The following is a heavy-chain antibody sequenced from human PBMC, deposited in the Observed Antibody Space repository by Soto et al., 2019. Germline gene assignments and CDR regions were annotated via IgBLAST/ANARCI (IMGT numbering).Heavy chain of an antibody. V-gene: IGHV1-69*13. CDR2: IIPIFGTA. D-gene: IGHD6-19*01. Sequence: SVKVSFKASGGTFSSYAISWVRQAPGQGLEWMGGIIPIFGTANYAQKFQGRVTITADESTSTAYMELSSLRSEDTAVYYCAREGYSSGSLYNWFDPWGQGTLVTVSS. J-gene: IGHJ5*02. CDR1: GGTFSSYA. CDR3: AREGYSSGSLYNWFDP.